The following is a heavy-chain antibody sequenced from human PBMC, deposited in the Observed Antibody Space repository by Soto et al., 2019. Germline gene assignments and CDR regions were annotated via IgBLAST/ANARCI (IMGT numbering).Heavy chain of an antibody. D-gene: IGHD5-18*01. CDR3: ARSSGRRQVVGYKYGLDV. CDR1: GFTVSDHY. J-gene: IGHJ6*02. Sequence: QEYLVESGGGLVKPGGSLRLSCALSGFTVSDHYLTWIRQAPGRGLEWIAYISGSGSFTNYADSVKGRFIISRDIAQNSMYLQINSLRAEDTAVYYCARSSGRRQVVGYKYGLDVGGQGTAVTVSS. CDR2: ISGSGSFT. V-gene: IGHV3-11*06.